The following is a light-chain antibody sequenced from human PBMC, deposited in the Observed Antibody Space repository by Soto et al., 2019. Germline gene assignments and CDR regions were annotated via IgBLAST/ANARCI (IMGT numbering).Light chain of an antibody. V-gene: IGKV2-30*02. CDR3: MEGIHWPYT. CDR1: QSLVHSDGNNY. CDR2: RVS. Sequence: VVMTQSPLSLPVTLGQPASLSCRSSQSLVHSDGNNYLSWFQQRPGQSPRRLIYRVSNRDSGVPDRFSGSGSGTDFTLRISRVEAEDVGVYYCMEGIHWPYTFGQGTKLEIK. J-gene: IGKJ2*01.